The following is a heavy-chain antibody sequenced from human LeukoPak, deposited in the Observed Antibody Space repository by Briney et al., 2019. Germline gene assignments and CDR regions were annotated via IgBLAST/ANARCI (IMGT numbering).Heavy chain of an antibody. D-gene: IGHD2-21*01. CDR3: ARAVDWDAFDI. CDR2: INHSGST. J-gene: IGHJ3*02. Sequence: PSETLSLTSAVYGGSFSGYYWSWIRQPPGKGLEWIGEINHSGSTNYNPSLKSRVTISVDTSKNQFSLKLSSVTAADTAVYYCARAVDWDAFDIWGQGTMVTVSS. CDR1: GGSFSGYY. V-gene: IGHV4-34*01.